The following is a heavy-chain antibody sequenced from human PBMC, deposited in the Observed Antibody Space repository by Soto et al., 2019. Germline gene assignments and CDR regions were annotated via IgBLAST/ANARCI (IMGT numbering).Heavy chain of an antibody. CDR2: ISYDGSNK. CDR1: GCTFISYG. D-gene: IGHD6-19*01. CDR3: APLTGPSVY. Sequence: GSLRRSCAASGCTFISYGMRLVRQAPCKGLEWVAVISYDGSNKYYADSVKGRFTISRDNSKNTLYLQMNSLRAEDTAVYYCAPLTGPSVYWGQGTLVTVSS. V-gene: IGHV3-30*03. J-gene: IGHJ4*02.